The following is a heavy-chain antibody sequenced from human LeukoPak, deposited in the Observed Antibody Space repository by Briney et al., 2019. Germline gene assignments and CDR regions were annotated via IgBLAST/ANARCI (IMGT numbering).Heavy chain of an antibody. Sequence: WFRQPPGKGLEWIGSIYYSGSTYYNPSLKSRVTISVDTSKNQFSLKLSSVTAADTAVYYCARPEDCGGDCYSGSGAFDIWGQGTMVTVSS. J-gene: IGHJ3*02. CDR3: ARPEDCGGDCYSGSGAFDI. V-gene: IGHV4-39*01. CDR2: IYYSGST. D-gene: IGHD2-21*02.